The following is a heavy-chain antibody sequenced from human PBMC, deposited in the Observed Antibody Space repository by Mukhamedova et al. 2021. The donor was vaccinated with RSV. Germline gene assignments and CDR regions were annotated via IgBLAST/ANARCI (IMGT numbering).Heavy chain of an antibody. CDR3: AGDSTGTTLFDY. D-gene: IGHD1-1*01. CDR1: NTGA. V-gene: IGHV6-1*01. J-gene: IGHJ4*01. CDR2: TYYRSLPTPPTWYK. Sequence: NTGAWSWVRQSPSRGLEWLGRTYYRSLPTPPTWYKDYAGSLKGRISIKADTAKNQFSLQLDSVTPEDAAVYYCAGDSTGTTLFDY.